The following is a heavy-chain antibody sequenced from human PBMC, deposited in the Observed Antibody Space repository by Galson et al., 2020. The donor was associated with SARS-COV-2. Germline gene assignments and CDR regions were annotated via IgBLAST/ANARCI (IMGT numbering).Heavy chain of an antibody. D-gene: IGHD2-15*01. CDR2: IIPILGIG. J-gene: IGHJ2*01. V-gene: IGHV1-69*02. Sequence: ASVKVSCKASGGTFSSYTISWVRQAPGQGLEWMGRIIPILGIGNYAQKFQGRVTITADKSTSTAYMELSSLRSEDTAVYYCARSRVVVAATTYFDLWGRGTLVTVSS. CDR3: ARSRVVVAATTYFDL. CDR1: GGTFSSYT.